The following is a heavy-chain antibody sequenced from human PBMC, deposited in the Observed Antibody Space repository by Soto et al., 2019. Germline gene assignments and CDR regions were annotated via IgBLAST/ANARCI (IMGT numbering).Heavy chain of an antibody. D-gene: IGHD3-9*01. CDR2: ISAYNGDT. V-gene: IGHV1-18*01. Sequence: VQLVQSGAEVKKPGASVKVSCKASGYTFTNYGITWVRQAPGQGLEWMGWISAYNGDTNYAQKFQGRVSMTTDTSTTTAYMEMRSLRSDDTAVYYCARGERLRYFDYFGFDHWGQGSPVTVSS. CDR3: ARGERLRYFDYFGFDH. CDR1: GYTFTNYG. J-gene: IGHJ4*02.